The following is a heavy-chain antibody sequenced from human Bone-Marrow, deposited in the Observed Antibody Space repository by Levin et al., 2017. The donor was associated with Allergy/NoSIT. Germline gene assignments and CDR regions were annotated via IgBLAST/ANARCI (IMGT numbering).Heavy chain of an antibody. J-gene: IGHJ4*02. D-gene: IGHD6-19*01. Sequence: SLKISCAASGFIFDDYAMHWVRQVPGKGLEWVSGISRNIGKIGYADSVKGRFTISRDNARNSIYLEMNSLRAEDTAFYFCAKDAGRTVGGNFYFDYWGQGALVTVSS. CDR2: ISRNIGKI. V-gene: IGHV3-9*01. CDR1: GFIFDDYA. CDR3: AKDAGRTVGGNFYFDY.